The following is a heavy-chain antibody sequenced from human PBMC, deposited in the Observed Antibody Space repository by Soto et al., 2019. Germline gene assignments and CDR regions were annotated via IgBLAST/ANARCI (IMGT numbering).Heavy chain of an antibody. CDR1: GGTFSSYA. CDR3: ASSSPNYYYYYYMDV. V-gene: IGHV1-69*01. J-gene: IGHJ6*03. Sequence: SVKVSCKASGGTFSSYAISWVRQAPGQGLEWMGGIIPIFGTANYAQKFQGRVTITADESTSTAYMELSSLRSEDTAVYYCASSSPNYYYYYYMDVWGKGTTVTVSS. CDR2: IIPIFGTA.